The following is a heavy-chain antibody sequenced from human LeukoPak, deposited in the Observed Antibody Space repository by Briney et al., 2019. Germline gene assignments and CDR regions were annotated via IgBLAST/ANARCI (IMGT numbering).Heavy chain of an antibody. CDR3: ARDIVVVPAATPLYYFDY. CDR2: INPSGGST. CDR1: GYTFTSYY. D-gene: IGHD2-2*02. Sequence: ASVKVSCKASGYTFTSYYMHWVRQVPGQGLEWMGIINPSGGSTSYAQKFQGRVTMTRDTSTSTVYMELSSLRSEDTAVYYCARDIVVVPAATPLYYFDYWGQGTLVTVSS. V-gene: IGHV1-46*01. J-gene: IGHJ4*02.